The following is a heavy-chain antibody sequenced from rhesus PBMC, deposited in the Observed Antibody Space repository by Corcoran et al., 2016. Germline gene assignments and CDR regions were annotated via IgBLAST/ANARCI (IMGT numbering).Heavy chain of an antibody. CDR1: GFTFGSYA. CDR3: ARAHRRYWYFDL. V-gene: IGHV1-198*02. J-gene: IGHJ2*01. CDR2: IIPPVGIT. Sequence: QVQLVQSGAGVKKPGASVKVSCKASGFTFGSYAISWVRQAPGQGLGWMGVIIPPVGITNYAEQVQGRGTITADPSTSTASMELSSLRSEDAAVYYCARAHRRYWYFDLWGPGTPITISS. D-gene: IGHD5-24*01.